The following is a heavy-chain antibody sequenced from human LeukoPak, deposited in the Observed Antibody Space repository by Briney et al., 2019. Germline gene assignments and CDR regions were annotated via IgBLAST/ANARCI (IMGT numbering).Heavy chain of an antibody. CDR3: ARQTYDSSVSPTFFDF. CDR1: GGSISSSNYC. Sequence: SETLSLTCTVSGGSISSSNYCWGWIRQPPGQGLEWIGTIYYSGITYYNPSLKSRVTISVDTSKNQFSLKLSSVTAADTAVYYCARQTYDSSVSPTFFDFWGQGTLVTVSS. V-gene: IGHV4-39*01. J-gene: IGHJ4*02. CDR2: IYYSGIT. D-gene: IGHD3-22*01.